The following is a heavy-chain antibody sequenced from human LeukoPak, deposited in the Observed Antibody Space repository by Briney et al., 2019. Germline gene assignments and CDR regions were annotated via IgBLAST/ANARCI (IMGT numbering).Heavy chain of an antibody. CDR1: GFTFSSYA. Sequence: GGSLRLSCAASGFTFSSYAMSWVRQAPGKGLEWVSSISSSSDYIYYADSVNGRFTISRDNAKNSLYLQMSSLRAEDTAVYYCARRASTERGHSYGLDYWGQGTLVTVSS. CDR3: ARRASTERGHSYGLDY. CDR2: ISSSSDYI. V-gene: IGHV3-21*01. D-gene: IGHD5-18*01. J-gene: IGHJ4*02.